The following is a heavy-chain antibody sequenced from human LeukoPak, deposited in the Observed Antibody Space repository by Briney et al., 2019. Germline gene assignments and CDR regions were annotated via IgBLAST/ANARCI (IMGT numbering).Heavy chain of an antibody. V-gene: IGHV1-8*01. CDR3: ASNGYSYGTFDY. CDR1: GYTFTSYD. Sequence: ASVKVSCKXSGYTFTSYDINWVRQATGQGLEWMGWMNPNSGNTGYAQKFQGRVTMTRNTPISTAYMELSSLRSEDTAVYYCASNGYSYGTFDYWGQGTLVTVSS. CDR2: MNPNSGNT. D-gene: IGHD5-18*01. J-gene: IGHJ4*02.